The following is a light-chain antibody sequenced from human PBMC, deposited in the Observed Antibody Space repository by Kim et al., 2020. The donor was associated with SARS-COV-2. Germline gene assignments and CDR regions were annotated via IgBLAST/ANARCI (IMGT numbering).Light chain of an antibody. V-gene: IGLV3-21*04. CDR2: YDS. CDR1: NIGNKS. Sequence: SYELTQPPSVSVAPGQTARITCGGNNIGNKSVHWYQQKPGQAPVMIIYYDSDRPSGIPERFSGSNSGNTATLTINRVEAGDEADFYCQVWDSNSDHPVFGGGTQLTVL. CDR3: QVWDSNSDHPV. J-gene: IGLJ3*02.